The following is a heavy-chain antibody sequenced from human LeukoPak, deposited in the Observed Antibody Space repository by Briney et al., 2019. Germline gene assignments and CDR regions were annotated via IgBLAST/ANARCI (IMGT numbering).Heavy chain of an antibody. J-gene: IGHJ4*02. V-gene: IGHV3-7*01. Sequence: PGGSLRLSCAVSGFTFSGFWMSWSRQAPGKGLEWVASINSDGSEGYYADVVKGRFTISRDNAKNSLYLQINSLRAEDTAVYYCARDGTYSSSSFDYWGQGTLVTVSS. D-gene: IGHD6-6*01. CDR3: ARDGTYSSSSFDY. CDR2: INSDGSEG. CDR1: GFTFSGFW.